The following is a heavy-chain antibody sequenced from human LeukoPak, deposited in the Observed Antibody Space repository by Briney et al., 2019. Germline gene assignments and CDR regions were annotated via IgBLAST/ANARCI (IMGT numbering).Heavy chain of an antibody. CDR1: GVSISSSNW. J-gene: IGHJ5*02. CDR2: IYHSGST. V-gene: IGHV4-4*02. D-gene: IGHD5-18*01. Sequence: SGTLSLTCAVSGVSISSSNWWSWVRQPPGKGLEWIGEIYHSGSTNYNPSLKSRVTISVDKSKNQFSLKLSSVTAADTAVYYCARAKGYSYVGSWFDPWGQGTLVTVSS. CDR3: ARAKGYSYVGSWFDP.